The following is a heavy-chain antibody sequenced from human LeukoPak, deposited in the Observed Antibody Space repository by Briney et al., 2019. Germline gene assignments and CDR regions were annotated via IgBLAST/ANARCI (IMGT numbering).Heavy chain of an antibody. CDR1: GLRFSDYY. CDR3: GKEGEGGGAWGGGGYFDY. V-gene: IGHV3-11*04. D-gene: IGHD3-16*01. CDR2: ISSGGDIM. Sequence: PGGSLRLSCAASGLRFSDYYVSWIRQAPGKGLQWVSYISSGGDIMHYADSVKGRFTSSRDNAKNSGYLQMNSLRAEDTAVYYWGKEGEGGGAWGGGGYFDYWGQGTLVTVSS. J-gene: IGHJ4*02.